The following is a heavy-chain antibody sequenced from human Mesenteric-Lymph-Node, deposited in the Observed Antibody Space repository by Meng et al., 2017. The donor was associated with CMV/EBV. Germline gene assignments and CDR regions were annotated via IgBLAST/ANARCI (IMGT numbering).Heavy chain of an antibody. Sequence: SETLSLTCTVSGGSVSSTTYYWSWIRQPPGKGLEWIGEINHSGSTNYNPSLKSRVTISVDTSKNQFSLKLSSVTAADTAVYYCARISRRGYQIYYYYGMDVWGQGTTVTVSS. CDR1: GGSVSSTTYY. D-gene: IGHD3-22*01. V-gene: IGHV4-39*07. CDR3: ARISRRGYQIYYYYGMDV. CDR2: INHSGST. J-gene: IGHJ6*02.